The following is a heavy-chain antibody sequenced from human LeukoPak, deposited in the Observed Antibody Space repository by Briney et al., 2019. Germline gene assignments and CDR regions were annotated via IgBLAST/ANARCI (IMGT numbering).Heavy chain of an antibody. J-gene: IGHJ4*02. CDR1: GYTFTSYY. Sequence: ASVKVSCKASGYTFTSYYMHWVRQAPGQGLEWMGIINPSGGSTSYAQKFQGRVTMTRDMSTSTVYMELSSLRSEDTAVYYCAGGSSRVAVAVYWGQGTLVTVSS. CDR2: INPSGGST. CDR3: AGGSSRVAVAVY. V-gene: IGHV1-46*01. D-gene: IGHD6-19*01.